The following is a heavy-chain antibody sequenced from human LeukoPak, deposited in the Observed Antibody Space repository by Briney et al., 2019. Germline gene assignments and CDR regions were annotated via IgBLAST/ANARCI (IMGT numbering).Heavy chain of an antibody. V-gene: IGHV1-2*02. CDR1: GYTFTGYY. D-gene: IGHD4-17*01. CDR3: ARVRDYGDYLFDY. CDR2: INPNSGGT. Sequence: ASVKVSCKASGYTFTGYYMHWVRQAPGQALEWMGWINPNSGGTNYAQKFQGRVTMTRDTSISTAYMELSRLRSDDTAVYYCARVRDYGDYLFDYWGQGTLVTVSS. J-gene: IGHJ4*02.